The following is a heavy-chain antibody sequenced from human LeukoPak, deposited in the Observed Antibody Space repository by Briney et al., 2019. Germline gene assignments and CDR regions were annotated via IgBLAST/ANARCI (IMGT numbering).Heavy chain of an antibody. J-gene: IGHJ5*02. CDR1: GFTFSSYS. V-gene: IGHV3-21*01. CDR3: ARDSCSGCSCYWKFDP. Sequence: PGGSLRLSCAASGFTFSSYSMNWVRQAPGKGLEWVPSISSSSSYIYYADSVKGRFTISRDNAKNSPYLQMNSLRAEDTAVYYCARDSCSGCSCYWKFDPWGQGTLVTVSS. CDR2: ISSSSSYI. D-gene: IGHD2-15*01.